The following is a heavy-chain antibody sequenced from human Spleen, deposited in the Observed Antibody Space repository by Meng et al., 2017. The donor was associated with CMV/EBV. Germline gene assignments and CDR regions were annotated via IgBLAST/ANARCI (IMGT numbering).Heavy chain of an antibody. CDR2: ISGSGGST. Sequence: EVELLESGGGLLQPGGSLRRAGAASGFTFSSYGMSWVRQAPGKGLEWVSAISGSGGSTYYVDSVKGRFTISRDNSKNTLDLQMNSLRVEDTAVYYCAKARGWFDPWGQGTLVTVSS. V-gene: IGHV3-23*01. J-gene: IGHJ5*02. CDR3: AKARGWFDP. CDR1: GFTFSSYG.